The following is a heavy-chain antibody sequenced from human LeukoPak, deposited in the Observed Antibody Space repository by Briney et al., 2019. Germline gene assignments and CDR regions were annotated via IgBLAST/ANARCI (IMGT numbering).Heavy chain of an antibody. CDR1: GFTFNTYG. D-gene: IGHD5-18*01. Sequence: GGSLRLSCAASGFTFNTYGMNWVRQAPGKGLEWVAIIWYDGSDKYYAESVKGRFTISRDNSKNTLYLQMNSLRAEDTAIYYCAKDQSYGFDYWGQGTLVTVSS. J-gene: IGHJ4*02. CDR2: IWYDGSDK. CDR3: AKDQSYGFDY. V-gene: IGHV3-33*06.